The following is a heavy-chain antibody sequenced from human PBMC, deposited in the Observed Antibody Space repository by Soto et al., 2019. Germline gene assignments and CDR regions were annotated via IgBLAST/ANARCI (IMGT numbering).Heavy chain of an antibody. CDR1: GGTFSSYA. D-gene: IGHD2-15*01. CDR3: ARVVVAATSLYYYYGMDV. V-gene: IGHV1-69*01. CDR2: IIPIFGTA. Sequence: QVQLVQSGAEVKKPGSSVKVSCKASGGTFSSYAISWVRQAPGQGLEWMGGIIPIFGTANYAQKFQGRVTITADESTSTAYMELSSLRSEDTAVYYCARVVVAATSLYYYYGMDVWGQGTKVTVSS. J-gene: IGHJ6*02.